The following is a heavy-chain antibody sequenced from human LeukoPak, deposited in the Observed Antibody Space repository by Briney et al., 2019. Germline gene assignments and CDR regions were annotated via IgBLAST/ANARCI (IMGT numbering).Heavy chain of an antibody. CDR1: GFTFSSYG. CDR2: ISYDGSNK. V-gene: IGHV3-30*18. CDR3: AKGTKYGDYLGDYYYYMDV. D-gene: IGHD4-17*01. J-gene: IGHJ6*03. Sequence: GGSLRLSCAASGFTFSSYGMHWVRQAPGKGLEWVAVISYDGSNKYYADSVKGRFTISRDNSKNTLYLQMNSLRAEDTAVYYCAKGTKYGDYLGDYYYYMDVWGKGTTVTVSS.